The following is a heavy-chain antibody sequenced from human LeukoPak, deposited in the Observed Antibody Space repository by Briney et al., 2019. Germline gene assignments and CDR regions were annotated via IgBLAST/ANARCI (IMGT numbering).Heavy chain of an antibody. Sequence: SETLSLTCSVSGGSISDYYWSWIRQPPGKGLEWVGRIYYSGISNYNPSLKSRVTISVDTSTNQFSLKLKSVTAADTAVYYCARIRNYGSGTYIPFVDYWGQGTLVTVSS. V-gene: IGHV4-59*01. CDR2: IYYSGIS. CDR1: GGSISDYY. CDR3: ARIRNYGSGTYIPFVDY. J-gene: IGHJ4*02. D-gene: IGHD3-10*01.